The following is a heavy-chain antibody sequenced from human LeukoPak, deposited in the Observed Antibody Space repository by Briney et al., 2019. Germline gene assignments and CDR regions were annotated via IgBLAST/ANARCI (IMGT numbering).Heavy chain of an antibody. D-gene: IGHD3-22*01. J-gene: IGHJ4*02. Sequence: ASVKVFCKASGYTFTGYYMHWVRQAPGQGLEWMGWINPNSGGTNYAQKFQGRVTMTRDTSISTAYMELSRLRSDDTAVYYCARSYYDSSGRFDYWGQGTLVTVSS. CDR2: INPNSGGT. CDR1: GYTFTGYY. CDR3: ARSYYDSSGRFDY. V-gene: IGHV1-2*02.